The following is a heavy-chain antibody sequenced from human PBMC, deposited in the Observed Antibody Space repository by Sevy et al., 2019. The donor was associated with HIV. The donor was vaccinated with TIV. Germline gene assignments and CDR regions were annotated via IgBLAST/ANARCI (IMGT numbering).Heavy chain of an antibody. Sequence: GGSLRLSCAASGFTSKSYGTTWVRQAPGAGLELVSFIGGSIYYADSVKGRFTISRSNSKNTVFLEMNSLRPEDTAIYYCAILNSATWYEGYYFDLWGQGVQVTVSS. J-gene: IGHJ4*02. D-gene: IGHD6-13*01. CDR3: AILNSATWYEGYYFDL. CDR2: IGGSI. V-gene: IGHV3-23*01. CDR1: GFTSKSYG.